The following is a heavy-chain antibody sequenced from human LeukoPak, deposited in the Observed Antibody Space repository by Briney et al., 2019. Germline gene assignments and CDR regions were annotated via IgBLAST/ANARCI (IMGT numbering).Heavy chain of an antibody. D-gene: IGHD6-19*01. V-gene: IGHV4-59*01. J-gene: IGHJ4*02. CDR2: IYYSGST. Sequence: TSETLSLTCTVSGGSISSYYWSWIRQPPGKGLEWIGYIYYSGSTNYNPSLKSRVTISVDTSKNQFSLKLSSVTAADTAVYYCARVVLGSAVDYWGQGTLVTVSS. CDR3: ARVVLGSAVDY. CDR1: GGSISSYY.